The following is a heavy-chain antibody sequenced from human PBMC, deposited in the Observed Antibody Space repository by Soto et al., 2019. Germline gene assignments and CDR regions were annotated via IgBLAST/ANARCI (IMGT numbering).Heavy chain of an antibody. CDR1: GFTFSSYA. J-gene: IGHJ4*02. Sequence: EVQLLESGGGLVQPGESLRLSCAASGFTFSSYAMSWVRQAPGKGLEWVSVISGSDDSTYYADSVKGRFTISRDNSKNTRYLQMNRLRAEDTAVYYCAKRSSSSTFDYWGQGTLVTVSS. CDR3: AKRSSSSTFDY. V-gene: IGHV3-23*01. CDR2: ISGSDDST. D-gene: IGHD6-6*01.